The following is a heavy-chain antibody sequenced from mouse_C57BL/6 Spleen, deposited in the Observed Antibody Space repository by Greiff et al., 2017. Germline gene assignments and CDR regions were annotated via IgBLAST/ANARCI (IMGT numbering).Heavy chain of an antibody. CDR1: GYTFTSYW. V-gene: IGHV1-64*01. CDR3: AREEGPLDFDV. CDR2: IHPNSGST. J-gene: IGHJ1*03. Sequence: QVQLKQPGAELVKPGASVKLSCKASGYTFTSYWMHWVKQRPGQGLEWIGMIHPNSGSTNYNEKFKSKATLTVDKSSSTAYMQLSSLTSEDSAVYYCAREEGPLDFDVWGTGTTVTVSS.